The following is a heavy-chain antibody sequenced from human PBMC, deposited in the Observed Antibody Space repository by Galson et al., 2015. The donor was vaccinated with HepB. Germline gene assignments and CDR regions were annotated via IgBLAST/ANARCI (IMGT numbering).Heavy chain of an antibody. CDR3: ASGDSGSYYNY. Sequence: LSLTCTVSGGSISSYYWSWIRQPPGKGLEWIGYIYYSGSTNYNPSLKSRVTISVDTSKNQFSLKLSSVTAADTAVYYCASGDSGSYYNYWGQGTLVTVSS. J-gene: IGHJ4*02. CDR1: GGSISSYY. CDR2: IYYSGST. V-gene: IGHV4-59*01. D-gene: IGHD1-26*01.